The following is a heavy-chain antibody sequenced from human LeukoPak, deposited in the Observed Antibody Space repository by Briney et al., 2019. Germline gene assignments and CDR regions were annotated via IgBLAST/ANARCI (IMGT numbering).Heavy chain of an antibody. V-gene: IGHV3-7*01. J-gene: IGHJ4*02. D-gene: IGHD2-8*01. CDR1: GFTFSTYE. CDR2: IKQDGSEK. Sequence: GGSLRLSCAASGFTFSTYEMNWVRQAPGKGLEWVANIKQDGSEKNYVDSVKGRFTISRDNAKSSLFLQMNDLRAEDTAVYYCAKGGRGNGEVYWGQGTLVTVSS. CDR3: AKGGRGNGEVY.